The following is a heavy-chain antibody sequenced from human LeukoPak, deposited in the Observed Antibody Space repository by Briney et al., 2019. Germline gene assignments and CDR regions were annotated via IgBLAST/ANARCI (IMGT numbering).Heavy chain of an antibody. CDR1: GGSFSGYY. CDR3: ARAKRGYSGYDYRLDY. Sequence: KPSETLSLTCAVYGGSFSGYYWSWIRQPPGKGLEWIGEINHSGSTNYNPSLKSRVTISVDTSKNQFSLKLSSVTAADTAVYYCARAKRGYSGYDYRLDYWGQGTLVTVSS. J-gene: IGHJ4*02. D-gene: IGHD5-12*01. V-gene: IGHV4-34*01. CDR2: INHSGST.